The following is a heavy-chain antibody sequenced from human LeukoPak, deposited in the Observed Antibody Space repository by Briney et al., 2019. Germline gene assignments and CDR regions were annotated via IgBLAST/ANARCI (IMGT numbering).Heavy chain of an antibody. D-gene: IGHD3-22*01. CDR3: ARPLYYDSSGYYPLPFDY. CDR2: INHSGST. CDR1: GGSFSGYY. Sequence: SETLSLTCAVYGGSFSGYYWSWIRQPPGKGLEWIGEINHSGSTNYNPSLKSRVTISVDTSKNQFSLKLSSVTAADTAVYYCARPLYYDSSGYYPLPFDYWGQGTLVTVSS. V-gene: IGHV4-34*01. J-gene: IGHJ4*02.